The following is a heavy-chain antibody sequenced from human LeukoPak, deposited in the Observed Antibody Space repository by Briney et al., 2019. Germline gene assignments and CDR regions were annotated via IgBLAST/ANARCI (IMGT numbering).Heavy chain of an antibody. CDR1: GSTFDKYA. CDR3: ARSRRPLTGYYTD. D-gene: IGHD3-9*01. CDR2: INHSGST. Sequence: GSLRLSCEASGSTFDKYAVSWIRQPPGKGLEWIGEINHSGSTNYNPSLKSRVTISVDTSKNQFSLKLSSVTAADTAVYYCARSRRPLTGYYTDWGQGTLVTVSS. J-gene: IGHJ4*02. V-gene: IGHV4-34*01.